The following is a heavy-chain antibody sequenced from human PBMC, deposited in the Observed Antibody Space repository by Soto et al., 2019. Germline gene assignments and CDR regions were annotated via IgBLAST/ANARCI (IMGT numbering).Heavy chain of an antibody. D-gene: IGHD3-9*01. V-gene: IGHV3-21*02. CDR1: GFAFNTYS. CDR3: VRDLGRYFRSGYMDL. Sequence: EVQLVESGGGLVKPGGSLRLSCTASGFAFNTYSMNWVRQAPGKGLEWVSSINEDSTYIYYADSLRGRITISRDNAKDSLLLQMNSLSPDDTAVYYCVRDLGRYFRSGYMDLWGDGATVTVSS. J-gene: IGHJ6*03. CDR2: INEDSTYI.